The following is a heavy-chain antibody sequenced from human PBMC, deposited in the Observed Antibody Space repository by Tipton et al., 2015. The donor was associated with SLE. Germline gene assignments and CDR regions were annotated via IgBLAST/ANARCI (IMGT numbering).Heavy chain of an antibody. CDR3: ARGYCGGGVCYGRGFFDY. CDR1: GASISSSAYF. V-gene: IGHV4-39*07. D-gene: IGHD2-8*02. Sequence: PGLVKPSETLSLPCTVSGASISSSAYFWGWIRQPPGKGLEWIGIIYYRGSTYYNPSLKTRVTISLDTSKSQFSLNLRSVTAADTAVYYCARGYCGGGVCYGRGFFDYWGQGTPVTVSS. CDR2: IYYRGST. J-gene: IGHJ4*02.